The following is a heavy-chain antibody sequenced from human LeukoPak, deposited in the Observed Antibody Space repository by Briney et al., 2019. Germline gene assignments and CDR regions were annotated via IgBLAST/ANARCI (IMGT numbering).Heavy chain of an antibody. CDR1: GFTVSSNS. J-gene: IGHJ4*02. CDR2: ISGSGGST. V-gene: IGHV3-23*01. CDR3: AKEGSGWELRSFDY. Sequence: GGSLRLSCTVSGFTVSSNSMSWVRQAPGKGLEWVSAISGSGGSTYYADSVKGRFTISRDNSKNTLYLQMNSLRAEDTAVYYCAKEGSGWELRSFDYWGQGTLVTVSS. D-gene: IGHD1-26*01.